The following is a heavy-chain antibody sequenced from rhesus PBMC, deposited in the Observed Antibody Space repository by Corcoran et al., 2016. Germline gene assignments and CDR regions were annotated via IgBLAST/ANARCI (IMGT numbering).Heavy chain of an antibody. V-gene: IGHV4-122*02. J-gene: IGHJ4*01. CDR3: ARDQRGAPFDY. CDR1: GGSISSGYYY. Sequence: QVQLQESGPGLVKPSETLSLTCAVSGGSISSGYYYWSWIRQPPGKGLEWFGYITYSGSTSYNPSLKSRVTISRDTSKNQFSLKLSSVTAADTAVYYCARDQRGAPFDYWGQGVLVTVSS. D-gene: IGHD3-34*01. CDR2: ITYSGST.